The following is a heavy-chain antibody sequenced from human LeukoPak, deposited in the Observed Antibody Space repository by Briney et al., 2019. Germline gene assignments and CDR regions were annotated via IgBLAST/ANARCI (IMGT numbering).Heavy chain of an antibody. CDR1: GFIFNRYW. Sequence: GGSLRLSCAASGFIFNRYWMHCVRQAPGKGLVGVSRIKTDGSSAEYADSVKGRFTISRDNAKNTLYLEMNSLRAEDPADYYCVRDGDGYNFDFWGQGNLVTVSS. D-gene: IGHD5-24*01. CDR3: VRDGDGYNFDF. J-gene: IGHJ4*02. CDR2: IKTDGSSA. V-gene: IGHV3-74*03.